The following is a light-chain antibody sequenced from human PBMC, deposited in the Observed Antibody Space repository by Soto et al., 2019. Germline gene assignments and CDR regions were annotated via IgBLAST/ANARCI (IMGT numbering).Light chain of an antibody. J-gene: IGLJ1*01. V-gene: IGLV2-14*01. Sequence: QSVLTQGASMSGSPGQSITIACTGNSSDVGGYNHVSWYQQHPGKAPKLMIYGVSNRPAGISNRFSGSKSGNTASLTISGLQAYDVADYYCNSYTSGSALYVFRTGTKVPVL. CDR3: NSYTSGSALYV. CDR2: GVS. CDR1: SSDVGGYNH.